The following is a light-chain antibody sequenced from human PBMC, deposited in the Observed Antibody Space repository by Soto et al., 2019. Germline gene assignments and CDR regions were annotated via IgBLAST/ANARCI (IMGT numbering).Light chain of an antibody. Sequence: QSALTQPRSVSGSPGQSVTISCTGTSSDVGGYTYVSWYQQHPNKAPKLLIFDVSKRPSGVPDRFSGSKSVNTASLTISGLQAEDEADYYCCSFAGTYTDVFGTGTKLTVL. J-gene: IGLJ1*01. V-gene: IGLV2-11*01. CDR3: CSFAGTYTDV. CDR1: SSDVGGYTY. CDR2: DVS.